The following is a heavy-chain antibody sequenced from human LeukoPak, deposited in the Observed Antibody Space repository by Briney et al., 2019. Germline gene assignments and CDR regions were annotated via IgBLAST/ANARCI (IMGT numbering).Heavy chain of an antibody. J-gene: IGHJ4*02. Sequence: RASVKVSCKVSGYTLTELSMHWVRQAPGKGLEWRGGFDPEDGETIYAQKFQGRVTMTEDTSTDTAYMELSSLRSEDTAVYYCATDLLASSSWWGFDYWGQGTLVTVSS. CDR3: ATDLLASSSWWGFDY. CDR1: GYTLTELS. D-gene: IGHD6-13*01. CDR2: FDPEDGET. V-gene: IGHV1-24*01.